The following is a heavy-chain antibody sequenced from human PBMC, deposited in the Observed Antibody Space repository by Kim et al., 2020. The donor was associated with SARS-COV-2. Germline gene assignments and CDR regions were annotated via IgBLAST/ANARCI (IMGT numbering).Heavy chain of an antibody. Sequence: SETLSLTCTVSGYSISSGYYWGWIRQPPGKGLEWIGSIYHSGSTYYNPSLKSRVTISVDTSKNQFSLKLSSVTAADTAVYYCARMDIVATILYYFDYWGQGTLVTVSS. CDR3: ARMDIVATILYYFDY. V-gene: IGHV4-38-2*02. CDR2: IYHSGST. D-gene: IGHD5-12*01. J-gene: IGHJ4*02. CDR1: GYSISSGYY.